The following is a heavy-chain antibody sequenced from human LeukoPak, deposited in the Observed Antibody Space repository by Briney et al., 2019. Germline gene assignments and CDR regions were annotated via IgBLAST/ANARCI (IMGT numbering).Heavy chain of an antibody. CDR3: ARDRGYDILTGYYPLDY. D-gene: IGHD3-9*01. V-gene: IGHV1-18*01. CDR2: ISAYNGNT. CDR1: GYTFTSYG. Sequence: GASVKVSCKASGYTFTSYGISWVRQAPGQGLEWMGWISAYNGNTNYAQKLQGRVTMTTDTSTSTAYMELRSLRSDDTAVYYCARDRGYDILTGYYPLDYWGQGTLVTVSS. J-gene: IGHJ4*02.